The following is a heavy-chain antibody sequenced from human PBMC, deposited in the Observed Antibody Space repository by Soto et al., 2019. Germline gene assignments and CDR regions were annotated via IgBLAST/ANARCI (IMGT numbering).Heavy chain of an antibody. Sequence: GGSLRLSCAASGFTFSSYAMSWVRQAPGKGLEWVSTISGSGGSTYYADSAKGRFTISRDKSQNTLYLQMNSLRAEDTAVYYCAKEPYSSSWYPNAFDIWGQGTMVTVSS. D-gene: IGHD6-13*01. CDR3: AKEPYSSSWYPNAFDI. J-gene: IGHJ3*02. CDR2: ISGSGGST. V-gene: IGHV3-23*01. CDR1: GFTFSSYA.